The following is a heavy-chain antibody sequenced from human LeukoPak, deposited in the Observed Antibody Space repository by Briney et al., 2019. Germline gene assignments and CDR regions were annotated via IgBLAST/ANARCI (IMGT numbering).Heavy chain of an antibody. Sequence: ASVKVSCKTSGYTFTYYGISWVRQAPGQGLEWVGWISGFSNDTKYAQKFQGRVTMTAGTFTNTAYMELRRLTSDNTAVYYCVRDHPMYGDYEGPPSPNLDYWGQGTLVAVSS. V-gene: IGHV1-18*01. CDR1: GYTFTYYG. D-gene: IGHD4-17*01. CDR2: ISGFSNDT. J-gene: IGHJ4*02. CDR3: VRDHPMYGDYEGPPSPNLDY.